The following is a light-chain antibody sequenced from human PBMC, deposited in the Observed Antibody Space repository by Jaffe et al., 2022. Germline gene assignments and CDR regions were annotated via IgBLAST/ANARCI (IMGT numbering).Light chain of an antibody. CDR2: GNT. CDR3: QSYDTSLRVVV. J-gene: IGLJ2*01. CDR1: SSNIGTGYD. Sequence: QSVLTQPPSVSGAPGQRVTISCTGGSSNIGTGYDVHWYQQLPGTAPKLLIYGNTNRPSGVPDRFSGSKSGTSASLAITGLQAEDEADYYCQSYDTSLRVVVFGGGTKLTVL. V-gene: IGLV1-40*01.